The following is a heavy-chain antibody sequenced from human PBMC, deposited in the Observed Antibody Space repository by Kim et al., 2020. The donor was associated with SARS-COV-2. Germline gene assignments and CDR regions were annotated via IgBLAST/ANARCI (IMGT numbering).Heavy chain of an antibody. D-gene: IGHD6-13*01. Sequence: ASVKVSCKASGYTFTSYAMNWVRQAPGQGLEWMGWINTNTGNPTYAQGFTGRFVFSLDTSVSTAYLQISSLKAEDTAVYYCASPRGEQLANYYYYYGMDVWGQGTTVTVSS. CDR3: ASPRGEQLANYYYYYGMDV. CDR2: INTNTGNP. J-gene: IGHJ6*02. V-gene: IGHV7-4-1*02. CDR1: GYTFTSYA.